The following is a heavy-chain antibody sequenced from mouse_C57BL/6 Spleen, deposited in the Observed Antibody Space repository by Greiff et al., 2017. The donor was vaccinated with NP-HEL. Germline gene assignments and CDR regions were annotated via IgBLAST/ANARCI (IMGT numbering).Heavy chain of an antibody. CDR1: GYAFSSYW. CDR3: ARWVAYYAMDY. CDR2: IYPGDGDT. Sequence: VKLQESGAELVKPGASVKISCKASGYAFSSYWMNWVKQRPGKGLEWIGQIYPGDGDTNYNGKFKGKATLTADKSSSTAYMQLSSLTSEDSAVYFCARWVAYYAMDYWGQGTSVTGSS. V-gene: IGHV1-80*01. D-gene: IGHD1-1*02. J-gene: IGHJ4*01.